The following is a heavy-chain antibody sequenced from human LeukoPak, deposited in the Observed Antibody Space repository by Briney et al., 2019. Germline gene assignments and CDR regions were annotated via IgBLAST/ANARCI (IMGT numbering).Heavy chain of an antibody. CDR2: FDPEDGET. D-gene: IGHD4-17*01. V-gene: IGHV1-24*01. CDR1: GYTLTELS. J-gene: IGHJ5*02. CDR3: AREGTFDYGDYVTSRAPLNPPHNWFDP. Sequence: ASVKVSCKVSGYTLTELSMHWVRQAPGKGLEWMGGFDPEDGETIYAQKFQGRVTMTRDTSTSTVYMELSSLRSEDTAVYYCAREGTFDYGDYVTSRAPLNPPHNWFDPWGQGTLVTVSS.